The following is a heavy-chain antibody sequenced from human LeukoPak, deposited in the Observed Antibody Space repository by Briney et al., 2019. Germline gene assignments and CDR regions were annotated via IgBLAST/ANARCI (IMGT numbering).Heavy chain of an antibody. V-gene: IGHV4-59*08. CDR3: ARHQAAGTLFDY. CDR2: IYYSGST. J-gene: IGHJ4*02. CDR1: GGSISSYY. Sequence: PSETLSPTCTVSGGSISSYYWSWIRQPPGKGLEWIGFIYYSGSTNYNPSLKSRVTISVDTSKNQFSLTLSSVTAADTAMYYCARHQAAGTLFDYWGQGTLVTVSS. D-gene: IGHD6-19*01.